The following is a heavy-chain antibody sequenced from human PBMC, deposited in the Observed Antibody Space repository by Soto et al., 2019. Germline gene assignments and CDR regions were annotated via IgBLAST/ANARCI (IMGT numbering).Heavy chain of an antibody. CDR2: ISTAGDT. D-gene: IGHD3-3*02. CDR3: ARHLAGNRDY. V-gene: IGHV3-13*01. Sequence: GGSLRLSCAASGFGFNGYDMHWVRQAPGKNLEWVAAISTAGDTYYLGSVKGRFTISREDAKNSLSLQMNSLRAEDTAVYYCARHLAGNRDYWGQGTLVTVSS. CDR1: GFGFNGYD. J-gene: IGHJ4*02.